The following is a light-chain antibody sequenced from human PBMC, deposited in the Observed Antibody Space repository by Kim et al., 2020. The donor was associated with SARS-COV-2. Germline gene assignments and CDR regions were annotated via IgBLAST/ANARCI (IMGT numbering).Light chain of an antibody. J-gene: IGLJ1*01. CDR1: NIGSKN. CDR2: SDG. Sequence: SYELTQPLSVSVALGQTARITCGGNNIGSKNVHWYQQKPGQAPVVVIYSDGNRPSGIPERFSGSNSGNTATLTISRAQAGDEADYYCQVWDSNTLFVFGTGTKVTVL. CDR3: QVWDSNTLFV. V-gene: IGLV3-9*01.